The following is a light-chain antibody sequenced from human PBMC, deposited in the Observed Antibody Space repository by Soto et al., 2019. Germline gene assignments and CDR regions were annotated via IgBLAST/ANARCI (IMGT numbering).Light chain of an antibody. J-gene: IGKJ5*01. CDR3: QQYGSSPPIT. Sequence: EIVMTQSPATLSVSPGERATLSCRANQSVSNNLAWYQQKPGQAPRLLIYVASTRATGVPARFSGSGSGTEFTLTISSLEPEDFAVYYCQQYGSSPPITFGQGTRLEIK. CDR2: VAS. V-gene: IGKV3-15*01. CDR1: QSVSNN.